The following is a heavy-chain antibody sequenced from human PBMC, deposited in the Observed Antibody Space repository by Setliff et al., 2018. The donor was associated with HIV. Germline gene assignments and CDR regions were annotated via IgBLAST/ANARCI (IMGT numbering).Heavy chain of an antibody. J-gene: IGHJ3*02. V-gene: IGHV1-69*10. D-gene: IGHD3-16*01. CDR3: ARASRGGFQYGPTGHAFDI. Sequence: GASVKVSCKASGGTFSNYALSWVRQAPGQGLEWMGGIIPILGIANNAQKFQGRVTITADKSTSTAYMERSSLRSEDTAVYYCARASRGGFQYGPTGHAFDIWGQGTMVTVSS. CDR2: IIPILGIA. CDR1: GGTFSNYA.